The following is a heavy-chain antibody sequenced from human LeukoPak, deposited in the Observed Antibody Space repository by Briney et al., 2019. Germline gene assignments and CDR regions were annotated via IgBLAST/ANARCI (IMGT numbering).Heavy chain of an antibody. Sequence: PGGSPRLSCAASGFTFSTYWMHWVRQAPGKGLVWVSHISSDGTSTTYADSVKGRFTISRDNSKNTLYLQMSSLRAEDTAVYYCVKGGYDILTGSHFDLWGRGTLVTVSS. J-gene: IGHJ2*01. CDR2: ISSDGTST. D-gene: IGHD3-9*01. CDR1: GFTFSTYW. V-gene: IGHV3-74*01. CDR3: VKGGYDILTGSHFDL.